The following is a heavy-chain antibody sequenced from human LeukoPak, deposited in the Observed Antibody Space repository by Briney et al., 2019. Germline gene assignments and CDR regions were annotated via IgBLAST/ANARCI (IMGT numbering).Heavy chain of an antibody. Sequence: GESLKISCKGSGYSFTSYWIGWVRQMPGKGLEWMGIIYPGDSDTRYSPSFQGQVTISADKSISTAYLQWSSLKASDTAMYYCARHAYCSSTSCYHRSRPYYYYYYGMDVWGQGTTVTVSS. CDR1: GYSFTSYW. D-gene: IGHD2-2*01. CDR3: ARHAYCSSTSCYHRSRPYYYYYYGMDV. J-gene: IGHJ6*02. V-gene: IGHV5-51*01. CDR2: IYPGDSDT.